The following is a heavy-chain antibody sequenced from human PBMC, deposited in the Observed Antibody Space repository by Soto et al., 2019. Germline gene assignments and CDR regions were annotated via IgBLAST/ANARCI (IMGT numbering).Heavy chain of an antibody. CDR2: VYYSGGT. V-gene: IGHV4-59*11. Sequence: QVQLQESGPGLVKPSETLSLTCTVAGGSLTDHYWNWFRQSPGKGLHWIGYVYYSGGTNYNPSLKSRVTMSVATSKNQFSLNLRSVTAADTAVYYCARGNDWKSSTCDIWAKGQWSPSHQ. J-gene: IGHJ3*02. D-gene: IGHD2-21*01. CDR1: GGSLTDHY. CDR3: ARGNDWKSSTCDI.